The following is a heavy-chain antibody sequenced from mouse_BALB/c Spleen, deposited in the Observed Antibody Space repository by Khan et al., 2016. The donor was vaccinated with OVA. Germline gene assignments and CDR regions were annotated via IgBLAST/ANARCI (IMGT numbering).Heavy chain of an antibody. V-gene: IGHV3-2*02. CDR1: GYSITSDYA. D-gene: IGHD2-3*01. CDR3: ARDGYRYNYVMDC. CDR2: ISYSGFT. J-gene: IGHJ4*01. Sequence: EVELQESGPGLVKPSHSLSLTCTVTGYSITSDYAWNWIRQFPGNKLEWMDYISYSGFTNYNPSLKSQTSITLDTSKNQFILQLNSVTTEDTATYCCARDGYRYNYVMDCWGQGTSVNVSS.